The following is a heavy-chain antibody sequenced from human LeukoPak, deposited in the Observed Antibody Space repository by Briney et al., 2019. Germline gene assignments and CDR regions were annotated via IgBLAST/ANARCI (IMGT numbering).Heavy chain of an antibody. CDR1: GFTFSVYA. Sequence: GGSLRLSCAASGFTFSVYAMSWVRQAPGKGLEWVSSIGGIGASTYYADSVKGRFTISRDNSKNTLYLQMNSLRAEDTALYYCAKAAYGDYVNWFDPWGQGILVIVPS. J-gene: IGHJ5*02. CDR3: AKAAYGDYVNWFDP. V-gene: IGHV3-23*01. D-gene: IGHD4-17*01. CDR2: IGGIGAST.